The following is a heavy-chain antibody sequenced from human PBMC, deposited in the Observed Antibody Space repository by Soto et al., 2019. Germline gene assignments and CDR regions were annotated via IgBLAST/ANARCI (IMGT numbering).Heavy chain of an antibody. CDR1: GFSLSSTRMA. V-gene: IGHV2-5*02. CDR2: IYWDDDK. J-gene: IGHJ4*02. Sequence: QITLKESGPTLVKPRQTLTLTCTFSGFSLSSTRMAVGWIRQPPGKALEWLALIYWDDDKRYSPFLKSRLTITKDTSKNQAVLTMSNMDPVDTARYYCAHIVVAGLGYYFDYWGQGTLVTVSS. CDR3: AHIVVAGLGYYFDY. D-gene: IGHD6-19*01.